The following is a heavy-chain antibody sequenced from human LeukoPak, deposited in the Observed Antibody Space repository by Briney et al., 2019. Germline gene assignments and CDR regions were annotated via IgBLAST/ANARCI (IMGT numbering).Heavy chain of an antibody. Sequence: GASVKVSCKASGGTFSSYAISWVRQAPGQGLEWMGGIIPIFGTANYAQKFQGRVTITADKSTSTAYMELSSLRSEDTAVYYCAYSSSWYRNWFDPWGQGTLVTVSS. V-gene: IGHV1-69*06. CDR3: AYSSSWYRNWFDP. CDR2: IIPIFGTA. J-gene: IGHJ5*02. D-gene: IGHD6-13*01. CDR1: GGTFSSYA.